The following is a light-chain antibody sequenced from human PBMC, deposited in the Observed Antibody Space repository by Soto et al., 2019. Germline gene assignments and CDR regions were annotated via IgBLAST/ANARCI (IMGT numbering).Light chain of an antibody. V-gene: IGKV3-15*01. CDR2: GAS. CDR1: QSVSSN. J-gene: IGKJ1*01. Sequence: EIVMTQSPATLSVSPGERATLSCRASQSVSSNLAWYQQKPGQPPRLLIYGASTSATGIPARFSGSGSGTEFTLTISSLQSEDFAVYYCQQYNNCPPWTFGQGTKVDIK. CDR3: QQYNNCPPWT.